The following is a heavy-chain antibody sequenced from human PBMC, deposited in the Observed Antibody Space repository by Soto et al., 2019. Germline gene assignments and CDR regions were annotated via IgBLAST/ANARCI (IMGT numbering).Heavy chain of an antibody. J-gene: IGHJ6*02. CDR1: GGTFSSYT. D-gene: IGHD1-26*01. Sequence: SVKVSCKASGGTFSSYTISWVRQAPGQGLEWMGRIIPILGIANYAQKIQGRVTITADKSTSTAYMELSSLRSEDTAVYYCAAYSGSSPRDHYYYYGMDVWGQGTTVTV. V-gene: IGHV1-69*02. CDR3: AAYSGSSPRDHYYYYGMDV. CDR2: IIPILGIA.